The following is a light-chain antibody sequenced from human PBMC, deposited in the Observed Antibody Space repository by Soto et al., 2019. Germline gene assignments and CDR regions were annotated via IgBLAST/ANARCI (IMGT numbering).Light chain of an antibody. V-gene: IGKV1-5*03. CDR2: KAS. Sequence: MRQSPATLSASIGDRVTITCRASQSISSWLAWYQQKPWKAPKLLIYKASSLESGVPSRFSGSGSGTEFTLTISSLQPDDFATYYCQQYNGAFGQGTKVDI. CDR1: QSISSW. J-gene: IGKJ1*01. CDR3: QQYNGA.